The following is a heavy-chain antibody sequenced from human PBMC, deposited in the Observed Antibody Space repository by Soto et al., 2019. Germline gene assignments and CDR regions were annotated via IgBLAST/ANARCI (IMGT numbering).Heavy chain of an antibody. CDR3: ARAIGYYNIDV. Sequence: EVQLVESGGGLVQPGGSLRLSCAVSGFTFSSYWMHWVRQAPGKGLVWVSRINSDGSSTSYADSVKGRFTISRDNAKNTLYPQMNSLRAEDTAVYYCARAIGYYNIDVWGQGTTVTVSS. CDR2: INSDGSST. D-gene: IGHD2-21*01. V-gene: IGHV3-74*01. CDR1: GFTFSSYW. J-gene: IGHJ6*02.